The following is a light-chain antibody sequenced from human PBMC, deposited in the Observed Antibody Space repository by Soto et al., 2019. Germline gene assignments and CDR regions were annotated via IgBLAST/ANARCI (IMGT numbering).Light chain of an antibody. CDR3: QQSYSTLSIT. Sequence: DLQMTQSPSSLSASVGDRATITCRASESISRHLKWYQQKPGKAPKLLIYAASSMQNGVPSRFSGSGSGTDFTITISNLQPEDFGTYYCQQSYSTLSITFGQGTRLEIK. CDR2: AAS. V-gene: IGKV1-39*01. CDR1: ESISRH. J-gene: IGKJ5*01.